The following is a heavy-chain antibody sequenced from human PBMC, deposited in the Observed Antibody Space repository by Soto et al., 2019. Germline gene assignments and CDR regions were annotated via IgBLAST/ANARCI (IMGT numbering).Heavy chain of an antibody. J-gene: IGHJ4*02. CDR1: GYTLTELS. Sequence: ASVKVSCKVSGYTLTELSMHWVRQAPGKGLEWMGGFDPEDGETIYAQKFQGRVTMTEDTSTDTAYMELSSLRSEDTAVYYCARDDRSGYYWEIDSWRRGTQVTVSS. CDR3: ARDDRSGYYWEIDS. CDR2: FDPEDGET. D-gene: IGHD3-22*01. V-gene: IGHV1-24*01.